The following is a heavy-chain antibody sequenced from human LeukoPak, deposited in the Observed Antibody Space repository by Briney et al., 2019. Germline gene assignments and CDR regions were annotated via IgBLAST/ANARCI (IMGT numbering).Heavy chain of an antibody. CDR1: GFTFSSYG. V-gene: IGHV3-30*03. D-gene: IGHD6-13*01. Sequence: GGSLRLSCAASGFTFSSYGMHWVRQAPGKGLEWVAVISYDGSNKYYADSVKGRFTISRDNSKNTLYLQMNSLRAEDTAVYYCARGTMGSSWYGQFDYWGQGTLVTVSS. J-gene: IGHJ4*02. CDR2: ISYDGSNK. CDR3: ARGTMGSSWYGQFDY.